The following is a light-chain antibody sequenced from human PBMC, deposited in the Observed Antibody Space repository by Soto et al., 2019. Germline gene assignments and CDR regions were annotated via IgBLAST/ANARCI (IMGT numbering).Light chain of an antibody. CDR2: DAS. J-gene: IGKJ5*01. Sequence: EIVLTQSPGTLSLSPGERATLSCRASQSVSNNYLAWYQQKPGQAPRLLIYDASNRATGIPARFSGSGSGTEFTLTISSLQSEDFAVYYCQQYYDWPITFGQGTRLEIK. CDR3: QQYYDWPIT. CDR1: QSVSNN. V-gene: IGKV3D-15*01.